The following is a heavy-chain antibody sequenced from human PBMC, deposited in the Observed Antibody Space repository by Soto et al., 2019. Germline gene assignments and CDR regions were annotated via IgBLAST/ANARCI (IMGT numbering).Heavy chain of an antibody. J-gene: IGHJ4*02. CDR2: IIPIFGTA. V-gene: IGHV1-69*06. CDR1: GGTFSSYA. CDR3: ARGGEGPYYFDY. D-gene: IGHD7-27*01. Sequence: SVRVSCKASGGTFSSYAISWVRQAPGQGLEWMGGIIPIFGTANYAQKFQGRVTITADKSTGTAYMELSSLRSEDTAVYYCARGGEGPYYFDYWGQGTLVTVSS.